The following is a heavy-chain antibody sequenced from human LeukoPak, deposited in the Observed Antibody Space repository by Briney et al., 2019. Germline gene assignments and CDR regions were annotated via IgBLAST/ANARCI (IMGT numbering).Heavy chain of an antibody. CDR3: ARGGLVVAAWVTQDAFDI. D-gene: IGHD2-15*01. J-gene: IGHJ3*02. Sequence: ASVKVSCKASGYTFTGYYMHWVRQAPGQGLEWMGWINPNSGGTNYAQKFQGRVTMTRDTSISTAYMELSRLRSDDTAVYYCARGGLVVAAWVTQDAFDIWGQGTMVTVSS. CDR2: INPNSGGT. CDR1: GYTFTGYY. V-gene: IGHV1-2*02.